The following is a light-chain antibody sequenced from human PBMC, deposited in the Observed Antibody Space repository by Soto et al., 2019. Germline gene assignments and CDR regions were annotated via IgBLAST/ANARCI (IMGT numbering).Light chain of an antibody. Sequence: EIVLTQSPGTLSLSPGERGTLSCRASQSVSSSYLAWYQQKPGQAPRLLIYGASSRATGIPDRFSGSGSGTHFTLTISRLEPEDFAVYYCQQYGSSPPYTFGQGTKLEIK. V-gene: IGKV3-20*01. J-gene: IGKJ2*01. CDR3: QQYGSSPPYT. CDR1: QSVSSSY. CDR2: GAS.